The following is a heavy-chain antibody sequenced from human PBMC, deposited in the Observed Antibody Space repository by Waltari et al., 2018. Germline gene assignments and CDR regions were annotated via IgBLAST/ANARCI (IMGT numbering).Heavy chain of an antibody. CDR2: IIPIFGTA. J-gene: IGHJ4*02. V-gene: IGHV1-69*12. CDR1: GGTFSSYA. Sequence: QVQLVQSGAEVKKPGSSVKVSCKASGGTFSSYAISWVRQAPGQGLEWMGWIIPIFGTANYAQKFQGRVTITADESTSTAYMELRSLRSDDTAVYYCARDGGYDSMLGFDYWGQGTLVTVSS. CDR3: ARDGGYDSMLGFDY. D-gene: IGHD5-12*01.